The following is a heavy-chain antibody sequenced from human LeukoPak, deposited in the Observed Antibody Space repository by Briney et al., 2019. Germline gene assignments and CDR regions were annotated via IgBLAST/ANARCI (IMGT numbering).Heavy chain of an antibody. CDR2: ISYHGSNK. Sequence: GGSLRLSCAASGFTFSSYAIHWVRQAPGKGLEWVAVISYHGSNKYYADSVKGRFTISRDNSKNTLSLQMDSLRPEDTAVYFCARGTHYYDTSGYYTIVYLRQGTLVTVSS. V-gene: IGHV3-30*04. CDR3: ARGTHYYDTSGYYTIVY. CDR1: GFTFSSYA. J-gene: IGHJ4*02. D-gene: IGHD3-22*01.